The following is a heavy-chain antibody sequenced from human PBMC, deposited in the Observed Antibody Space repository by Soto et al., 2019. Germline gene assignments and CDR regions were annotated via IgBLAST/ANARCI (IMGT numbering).Heavy chain of an antibody. V-gene: IGHV4-39*01. CDR3: ARHFTVNGDPSRAPYYYYGMDV. CDR1: VGSMGSSSYY. CDR2: IYYSGST. Sequence: PSEPLSLTCTVPVGSMGSSSYYWCWILLPPLKGLVLIGSIYYSGSTYYNPSLKSRVTISVDTSKNQFSLKLSSVTAADTAVYYCARHFTVNGDPSRAPYYYYGMDVWGQGTTVTSP. J-gene: IGHJ6*02. D-gene: IGHD4-17*01.